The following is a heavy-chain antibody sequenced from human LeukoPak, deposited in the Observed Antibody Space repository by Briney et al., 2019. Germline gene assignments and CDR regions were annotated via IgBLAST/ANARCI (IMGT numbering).Heavy chain of an antibody. CDR3: ARGFLEWLLRGGFDY. D-gene: IGHD3-3*01. V-gene: IGHV1-69*13. J-gene: IGHJ4*02. CDR1: GGTFSSYA. CDR2: IIPIFGTA. Sequence: ASVKVSCKASGGTFSSYAISWVRQAPGQGLEWMGGIIPIFGTANYAQKFQGRVTITADESTSTAYMELSSLRSEDTAVYYCARGFLEWLLRGGFDYWGQGTLVTVSS.